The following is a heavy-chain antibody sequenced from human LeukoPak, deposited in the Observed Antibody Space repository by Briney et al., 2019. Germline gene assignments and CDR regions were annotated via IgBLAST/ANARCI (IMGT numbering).Heavy chain of an antibody. J-gene: IGHJ4*02. Sequence: SVKVSCKASGGTFSSYAISWVRQAPGQGLEWMGGIIPIFGTANYAQKFQGRVTITADESTTTAYMELRSLRSDDTAVYYCARDLTHRRNYDNSGYQIVPAFWGQGTLVTVSS. CDR1: GGTFSSYA. CDR3: ARDLTHRRNYDNSGYQIVPAF. V-gene: IGHV1-69*13. D-gene: IGHD3-22*01. CDR2: IIPIFGTA.